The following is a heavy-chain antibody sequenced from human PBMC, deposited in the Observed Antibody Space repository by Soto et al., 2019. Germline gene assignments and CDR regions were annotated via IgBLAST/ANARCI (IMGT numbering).Heavy chain of an antibody. D-gene: IGHD5-12*01. CDR1: GYSFTSYS. CDR2: IYPGDSDT. CDR3: PRTGHSRYDSYFEY. Sequence: VVSLKVSFEFSGYSFTSYSMWVVLQMPGKGLDCMGIIYPGDSDTRYSPSFQGQVNISADKYISTADLKWRSLKASDTAMHYCPRTGHSRYDSYFEYWGQRTLVKVYS. J-gene: IGHJ4*02. V-gene: IGHV5-51*01.